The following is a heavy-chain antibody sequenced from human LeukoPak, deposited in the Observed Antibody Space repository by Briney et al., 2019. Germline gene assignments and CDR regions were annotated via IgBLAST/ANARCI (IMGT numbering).Heavy chain of an antibody. CDR3: ARGFRAVITDTPTYYFYYYMDV. CDR1: GFTFDDYG. CDR2: INWSGGST. D-gene: IGHD3-22*01. Sequence: GGSLRLSCAASGFTFDDYGMSWVRQVPGKGLEWVSGINWSGGSTGYADSVKGRFTISRDNAKNSLCLQMNSLRAEDTALYYCARGFRAVITDTPTYYFYYYMDVWGKGTTVTVSS. J-gene: IGHJ6*03. V-gene: IGHV3-20*04.